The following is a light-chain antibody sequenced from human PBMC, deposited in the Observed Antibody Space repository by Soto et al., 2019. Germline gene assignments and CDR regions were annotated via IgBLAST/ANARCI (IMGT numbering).Light chain of an antibody. CDR1: QTINSY. CDR2: DAS. V-gene: IGKV1-39*01. Sequence: DIQITQSPSSLSASVGDRVTITCRARQTINSYLNWYQQTPGTAPKLLIYDASSLQSGVPSRFRGSGSGTDFTLTITSLQPEYFATYYCQQSYTTPLTFGGGTKVDI. J-gene: IGKJ4*01. CDR3: QQSYTTPLT.